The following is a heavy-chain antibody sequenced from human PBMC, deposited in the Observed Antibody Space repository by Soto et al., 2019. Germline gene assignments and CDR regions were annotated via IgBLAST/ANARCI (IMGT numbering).Heavy chain of an antibody. Sequence: GSLRLSCAASGFTFSSYAMSWVRQAPGKGLEWVSAISGSGGSTYYADSVKGRFTISRDNSKNTLYLQMNSLRAEDTAVYYCAKASGGHYYYGMDVWGQGTTVTVSS. D-gene: IGHD2-15*01. CDR3: AKASGGHYYYGMDV. V-gene: IGHV3-23*01. J-gene: IGHJ6*02. CDR1: GFTFSSYA. CDR2: ISGSGGST.